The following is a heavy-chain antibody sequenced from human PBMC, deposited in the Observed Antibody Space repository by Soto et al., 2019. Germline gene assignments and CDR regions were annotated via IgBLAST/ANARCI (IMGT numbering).Heavy chain of an antibody. V-gene: IGHV3-23*01. CDR2: ISGSGEST. D-gene: IGHD3-22*01. J-gene: IGHJ4*02. Sequence: GGSLRLSCAATGFIFNSYAMGWVRQAPGKGLEWVSIISGSGESTYYADSVKGRFTISRDNSKNALYLQMNSLRVDDTAVYYCAKNHPGYDSSGYYCYFDYWGQGTLVTVSS. CDR1: GFIFNSYA. CDR3: AKNHPGYDSSGYYCYFDY.